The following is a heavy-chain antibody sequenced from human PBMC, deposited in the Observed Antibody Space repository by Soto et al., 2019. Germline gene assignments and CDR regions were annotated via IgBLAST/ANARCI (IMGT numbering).Heavy chain of an antibody. V-gene: IGHV4-61*01. CDR3: ARDFAYFDS. CDR1: GGSFKRGSYS. D-gene: IGHD3-3*01. Sequence: XTLPLPCTVSGGSFKRGSYSWSWTRQPPGKGLEWIGYVYHTGRTSYNPSLKSRVSISMDTSKNQFYLNLDSLTAADTAVYFCARDFAYFDSWGQGTLGTVSS. CDR2: VYHTGRT. J-gene: IGHJ4*02.